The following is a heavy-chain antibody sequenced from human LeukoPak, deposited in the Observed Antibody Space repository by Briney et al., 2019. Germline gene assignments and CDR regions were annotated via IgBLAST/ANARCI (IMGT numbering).Heavy chain of an antibody. Sequence: GESLKISCKGSGYSFTTYWIGWVRQMPGKGLEWMGIIYPADSDTKYSPSFQGQVTFSADKSSSTAYLQLNSLKASDTAIYFCARHQLGSGADFWGQGTLVTVSS. CDR2: IYPADSDT. D-gene: IGHD3-10*01. V-gene: IGHV5-51*01. CDR3: ARHQLGSGADF. J-gene: IGHJ4*02. CDR1: GYSFTTYW.